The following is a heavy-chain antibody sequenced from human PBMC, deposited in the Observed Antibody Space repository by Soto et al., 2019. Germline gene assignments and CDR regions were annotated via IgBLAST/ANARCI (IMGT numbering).Heavy chain of an antibody. Sequence: EVQLVESGGGLVQPGESLRLSCAASGFTFSSYWMHWIRQAPGKGRVWVSRVSSDGSSTVYANSVKSRLTISRDNAKNTVYLQMNSLRDEDTAVYYCARGLPNFSSFDSWGQGTLVTVSS. CDR1: GFTFSSYW. CDR3: ARGLPNFSSFDS. CDR2: VSSDGSST. D-gene: IGHD5-12*01. J-gene: IGHJ4*02. V-gene: IGHV3-74*01.